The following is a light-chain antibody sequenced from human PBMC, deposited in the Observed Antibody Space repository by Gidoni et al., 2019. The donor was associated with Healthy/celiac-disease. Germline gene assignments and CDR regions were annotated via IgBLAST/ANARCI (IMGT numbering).Light chain of an antibody. CDR1: QSVSSN. Sequence: EIVITQSPATLSVSPGYRATLSCRASQSVSSNLACYQQKPGQAPRILIYGASTRATGIPARFSGSGSGTEFTLTISSLQYEDFAVYYCQQYNNWPPLTFGGGTKVEIK. V-gene: IGKV3-15*01. J-gene: IGKJ4*01. CDR2: GAS. CDR3: QQYNNWPPLT.